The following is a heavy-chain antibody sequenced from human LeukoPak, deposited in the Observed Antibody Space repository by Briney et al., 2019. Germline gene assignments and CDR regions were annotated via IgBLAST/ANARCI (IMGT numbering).Heavy chain of an antibody. CDR2: ISGSSSVT. J-gene: IGHJ4*02. CDR1: GFTFSNFN. Sequence: GGSLRLSCAASGFTFSNFNMNWVRQAPGKGLEWVSYISGSSSVTYYADSVEGRFTISRDNAKNPLYLQMNSLRAEDTAVYYCARDPGTGSGWYYFDYWGQGTLVTVSS. D-gene: IGHD6-19*01. CDR3: ARDPGTGSGWYYFDY. V-gene: IGHV3-48*01.